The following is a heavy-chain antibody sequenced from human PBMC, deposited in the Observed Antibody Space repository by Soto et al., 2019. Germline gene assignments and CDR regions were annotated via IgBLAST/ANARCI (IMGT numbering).Heavy chain of an antibody. CDR3: ARDGSIAAPYYYYGLDV. CDR1: GGSISSYY. V-gene: IGHV4-59*01. CDR2: IYYSGST. D-gene: IGHD6-6*01. J-gene: IGHJ6*02. Sequence: PSETLSLTCTVSGGSISSYYWSWIRQPPGKGLEWIGYIYYSGSTNYNPSLKSRVTISVDTSKNQFSLKLSSVTAADTAVYYCARDGSIAAPYYYYGLDVWGQGTTVTVSS.